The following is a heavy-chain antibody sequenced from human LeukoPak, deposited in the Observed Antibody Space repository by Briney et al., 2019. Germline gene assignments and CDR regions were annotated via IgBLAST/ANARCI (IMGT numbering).Heavy chain of an antibody. CDR2: ITGSGAET. Sequence: GGSLRLSCAASGLTFSNYAMSWVRQAPGKGLEWVSSITGSGAETNSADAVKGRFTISRDNSKDTLYLQMNTLRAEDTAVYYCAKGPHIRTMWLFDFWGQGSLVTVSS. CDR1: GLTFSNYA. J-gene: IGHJ4*02. CDR3: AKGPHIRTMWLFDF. V-gene: IGHV3-23*01. D-gene: IGHD1-14*01.